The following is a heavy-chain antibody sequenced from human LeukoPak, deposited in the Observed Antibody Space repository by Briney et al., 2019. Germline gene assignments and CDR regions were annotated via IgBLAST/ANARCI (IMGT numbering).Heavy chain of an antibody. D-gene: IGHD3-22*01. J-gene: IGHJ4*02. Sequence: GGSLRLSCAASGFTFSSYAMHWVRQAPGKGLEWVAVISYDGSNKYYADSVKGRFTISRDNSKNTLYLQMNSLRAEDTAVYYCASDSTYYYDSSGYYRRDYWGQGTLVTVSS. CDR1: GFTFSSYA. CDR2: ISYDGSNK. V-gene: IGHV3-30-3*01. CDR3: ASDSTYYYDSSGYYRRDY.